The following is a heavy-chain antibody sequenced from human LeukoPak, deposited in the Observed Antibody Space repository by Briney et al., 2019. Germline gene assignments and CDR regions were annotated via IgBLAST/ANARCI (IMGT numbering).Heavy chain of an antibody. CDR2: ISGSGGST. CDR1: GFTFSSYA. CDR3: ARDGGEDYDSS. Sequence: GGSLRLSCAASGFTFSSYAMSWVRQAPGKGLEWVSAISGSGGSTYYADSVKGRFTISRDNSKNTLYLQMNSLRAEDTAVYYCARDGGEDYDSSWGQGTLVTVSS. V-gene: IGHV3-23*01. J-gene: IGHJ4*02. D-gene: IGHD3-22*01.